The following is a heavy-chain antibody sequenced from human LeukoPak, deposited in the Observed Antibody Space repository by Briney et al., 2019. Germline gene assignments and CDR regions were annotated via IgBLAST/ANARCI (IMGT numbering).Heavy chain of an antibody. D-gene: IGHD3-16*01. V-gene: IGHV3-9*01. J-gene: IGHJ3*01. CDR2: FYLKTGGT. CDR1: GGTFHDYA. Sequence: GGSLRLSCAASGGTFHDYAMHWVRQSPEKGLEWVSGFYLKTGGTGYADSVKGRFTISRDAADNSLYLQMDSLRGEDTALYFCVVDMSPGGADVWGQETMVIVSS. CDR3: VVDMSPGGADV.